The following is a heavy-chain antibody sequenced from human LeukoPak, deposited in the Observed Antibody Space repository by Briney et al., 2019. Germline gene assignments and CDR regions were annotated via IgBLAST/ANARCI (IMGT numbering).Heavy chain of an antibody. CDR2: IYYSGST. V-gene: IGHV4-31*03. J-gene: IGHJ4*02. CDR1: GGSISSGGYY. D-gene: IGHD3-10*01. Sequence: PSETLSLTCTASGGSISSGGYYWSWIRQHPGKGLEWIGYIYYSGSTYYNPSLKSRVTISVDTSKNQFSLKLSSVTAAGTAVYYCAREPRITMVRGVIIGYFDYWGQGTLVTVSS. CDR3: AREPRITMVRGVIIGYFDY.